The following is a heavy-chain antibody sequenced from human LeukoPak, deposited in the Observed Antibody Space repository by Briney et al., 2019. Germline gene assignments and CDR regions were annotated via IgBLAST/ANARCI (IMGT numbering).Heavy chain of an antibody. CDR2: INPNSGGT. CDR1: GYTFTGYY. V-gene: IGHV1-2*02. J-gene: IGHJ3*02. D-gene: IGHD2-15*01. CDR3: ARMVDWVAFDI. Sequence: GASVKVSCKASGYTFTGYYMHWVRQAPGQVLEWMGWINPNSGGTNYAQRFQGRVTMTRDTSISTAYMELSRLRSDDTAVYYCARMVDWVAFDIWGQGTMVTVSS.